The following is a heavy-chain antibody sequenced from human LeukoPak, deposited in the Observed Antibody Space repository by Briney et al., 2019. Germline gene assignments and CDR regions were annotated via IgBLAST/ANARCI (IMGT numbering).Heavy chain of an antibody. CDR3: AREWSSSSNNTFDY. CDR1: GGSFSGYY. D-gene: IGHD6-6*01. Sequence: SETLSLTCAVYGGSFSGYYWSWIRQPPGKGLEWIGEINHSGSTNYNPSLKSRVTISVDTSKNQFSLKLSSVTAADTAVYYCAREWSSSSNNTFDYWGQGTLVTVPS. J-gene: IGHJ4*02. V-gene: IGHV4-34*01. CDR2: INHSGST.